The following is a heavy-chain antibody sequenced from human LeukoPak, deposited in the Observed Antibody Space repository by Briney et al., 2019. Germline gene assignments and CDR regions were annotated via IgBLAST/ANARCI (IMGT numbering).Heavy chain of an antibody. V-gene: IGHV3-33*01. CDR3: ARESVGIVGVIYFDY. D-gene: IGHD1-26*01. Sequence: GGSLRLSCAASGFTFSSYGMHWVRQAPGKGREGVAVIWYDGINKYYADSVKGRFTISRDNSKNTLYLQMNSLRAEDTAVYYCARESVGIVGVIYFDYWGQGTLVTVSS. CDR1: GFTFSSYG. J-gene: IGHJ4*02. CDR2: IWYDGINK.